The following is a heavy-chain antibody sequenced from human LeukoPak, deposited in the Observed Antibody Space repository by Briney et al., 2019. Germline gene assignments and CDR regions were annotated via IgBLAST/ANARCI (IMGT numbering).Heavy chain of an antibody. D-gene: IGHD3-10*01. CDR2: ISYDGSNK. V-gene: IGHV3-30-3*01. J-gene: IGHJ4*02. CDR3: ARASGSGSYYTVSGGYFDY. Sequence: PGGSLRLSCAASGFTFSSYAMHWVRQAPGKGLEWVAVISYDGSNKYYADSVKGRFTISRDNSKNTLYLQMNSLRAEDTAVYYCARASGSGSYYTVSGGYFDYWGQGTLVTVSS. CDR1: GFTFSSYA.